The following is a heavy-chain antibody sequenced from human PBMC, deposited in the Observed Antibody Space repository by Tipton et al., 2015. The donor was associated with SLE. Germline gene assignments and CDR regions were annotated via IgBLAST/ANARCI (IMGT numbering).Heavy chain of an antibody. CDR3: ARDRAVQYYSYYYMDV. Sequence: SLRLSCAASGFTFNNYWMHWVRQVPGKGLVWVSRINTDGSGTTYADSVKGRFTISRDNAKNTLYLQMNSLRVEDTAVYYCARDRAVQYYSYYYMDVWGKGTTVTISS. J-gene: IGHJ6*03. D-gene: IGHD6-25*01. CDR2: INTDGSGT. V-gene: IGHV3-74*01. CDR1: GFTFNNYW.